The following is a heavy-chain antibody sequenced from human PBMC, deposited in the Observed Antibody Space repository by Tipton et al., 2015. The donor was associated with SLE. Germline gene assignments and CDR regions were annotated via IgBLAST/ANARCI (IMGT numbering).Heavy chain of an antibody. CDR1: GGSISSSSYY. CDR2: IYYSGST. Sequence: TLSLTCTVSGGSISSSSYYWGWIRQPPGKGLEWIGSIYYSGSTYYNPSLKSRVTISVDTSKNQFSLKLSSVTAADTAVYYCARATHNSGADAFDIWGQGTMVTVSS. V-gene: IGHV4-39*07. D-gene: IGHD3-22*01. CDR3: ARATHNSGADAFDI. J-gene: IGHJ3*02.